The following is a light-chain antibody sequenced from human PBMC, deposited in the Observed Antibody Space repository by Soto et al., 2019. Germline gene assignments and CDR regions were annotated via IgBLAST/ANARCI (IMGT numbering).Light chain of an antibody. CDR3: LQDYNYPLN. J-gene: IGKJ4*01. CDR2: ATS. V-gene: IGKV1-6*01. Sequence: IPLPPSTSSLAASVLYRLPLTFLASRNVIIYLNWYQHKPGKGPTLLIHATSNLQIGVPSRFSGSGSGTDFTLTISSLQPEDFATYYCLQDYNYPLNCGGGTKGDIK. CDR1: RNVIIY.